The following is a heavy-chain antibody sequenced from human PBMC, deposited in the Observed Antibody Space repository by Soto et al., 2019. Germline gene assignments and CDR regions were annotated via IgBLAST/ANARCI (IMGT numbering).Heavy chain of an antibody. CDR2: INAGNGNT. D-gene: IGHD2-15*01. V-gene: IGHV1-3*01. J-gene: IGHJ4*02. CDR3: ARAAPRYCSGGSCYSRRDY. CDR1: GYTFTSYA. Sequence: ASVKVSCKASGYTFTSYAMHWVRQAPGQRLEWMGWINAGNGNTKYSQKFQGRVTITRDTSASTAYMELSSLRSEDTAVYYCARAAPRYCSGGSCYSRRDYWGQGTLVTVSS.